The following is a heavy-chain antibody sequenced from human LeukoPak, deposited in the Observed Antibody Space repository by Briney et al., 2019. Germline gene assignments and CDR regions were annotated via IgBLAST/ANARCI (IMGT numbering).Heavy chain of an antibody. D-gene: IGHD2-2*02. Sequence: SETLSLTCTVSGGSISSGDYYWSWIRQPPGKGLEWIGYIYYSGSTYYNPSLKSRVTISVDTSKNQFSLKLSSVTAADTAVYYCARDHIVVVPAAIKGGYYYYGMDVWGQGTTVTVSS. CDR3: ARDHIVVVPAAIKGGYYYYGMDV. CDR2: IYYSGST. CDR1: GGSISSGDYY. J-gene: IGHJ6*02. V-gene: IGHV4-30-4*01.